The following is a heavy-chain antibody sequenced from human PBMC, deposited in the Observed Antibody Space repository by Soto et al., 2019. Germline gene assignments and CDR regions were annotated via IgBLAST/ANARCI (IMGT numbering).Heavy chain of an antibody. CDR3: AKDANLWFGELLYPYFDY. CDR2: ISGSGGST. V-gene: IGHV3-23*01. Sequence: GGSLRLSCAASGFTFSSYAMSWVRQAPGKGLEWVSAISGSGGSTYYADSVKGRFTISRDNSKNTLYLQMNSLRAEDTAVYYCAKDANLWFGELLYPYFDYWGQGTLVTVSS. J-gene: IGHJ4*02. D-gene: IGHD3-10*01. CDR1: GFTFSSYA.